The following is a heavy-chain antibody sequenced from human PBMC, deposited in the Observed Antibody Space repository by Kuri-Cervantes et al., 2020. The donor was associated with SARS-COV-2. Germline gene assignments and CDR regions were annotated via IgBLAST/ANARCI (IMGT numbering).Heavy chain of an antibody. V-gene: IGHV3-21*01. J-gene: IGHJ6*02. CDR2: ISSSSSYI. Sequence: GGSLRLSCAASGFTFSSYSMNWVRQAPGKGLEWVSSISSSSSYIYYADSVKGRFTISRDNVKNSLYLQMNSLRAEDTAVYYCARGGYCSGGSCYSVYYYYYYGMDVWGQGTTVTSP. CDR1: GFTFSSYS. CDR3: ARGGYCSGGSCYSVYYYYYYGMDV. D-gene: IGHD2-15*01.